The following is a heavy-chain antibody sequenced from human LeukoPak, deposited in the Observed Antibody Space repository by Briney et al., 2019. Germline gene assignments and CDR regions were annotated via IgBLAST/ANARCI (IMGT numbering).Heavy chain of an antibody. Sequence: ASVKVFCKASGYTFTGYYMHWVRHAPGQGLEWMGWINPNSGGTNYAQKFQGRVTMTRDTSISTAYMELSRLRSDDTAVYYCARVSIFANYYYYYMDVWGKGTTVTVSS. V-gene: IGHV1-2*02. CDR1: GYTFTGYY. D-gene: IGHD3-3*01. CDR2: INPNSGGT. J-gene: IGHJ6*03. CDR3: ARVSIFANYYYYYMDV.